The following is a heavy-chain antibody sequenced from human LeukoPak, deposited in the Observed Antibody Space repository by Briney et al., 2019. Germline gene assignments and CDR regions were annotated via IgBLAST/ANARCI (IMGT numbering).Heavy chain of an antibody. J-gene: IGHJ4*02. Sequence: PSETLSLTCTVSGGSISSSSYYWAWFRQPPGKGLEWIGTIYYTGSTSYNPSLKSRVTISVDTSKNQFSLKLTSVTAADTAVLYCARSKSGSHDYWGQGTLVTVSS. CDR2: IYYTGST. V-gene: IGHV4-39*01. D-gene: IGHD1-26*01. CDR3: ARSKSGSHDY. CDR1: GGSISSSSYY.